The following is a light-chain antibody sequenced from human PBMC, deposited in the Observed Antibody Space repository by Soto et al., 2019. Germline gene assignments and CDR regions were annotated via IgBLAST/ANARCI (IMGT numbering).Light chain of an antibody. CDR2: GAS. J-gene: IGKJ1*01. V-gene: IGKV3-15*01. CDR1: QSVDIS. CDR3: QQYRSWPRT. Sequence: EIVMTHSPATLSVSPWEIVILSCRASQSVDISLAWYQQKPGPAPRLLIYGASTRATDMPGTFSGRGSGTEFTLTITSLRPEDFGVYYCQQYRSWPRTFGHGTKVDIK.